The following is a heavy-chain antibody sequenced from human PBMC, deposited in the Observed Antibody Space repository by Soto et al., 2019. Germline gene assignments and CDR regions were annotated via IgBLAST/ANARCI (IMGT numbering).Heavy chain of an antibody. CDR2: INSDGSIT. D-gene: IGHD2-8*01. V-gene: IGHV3-74*01. J-gene: IGHJ4*02. Sequence: EVQLVESGGGLVQPGGSLRLSCAASGFSFSSYCMNWVRQVPGKGLVWVSRINSDGSITVYADSLKGRFTISRDNAKNTLYLPMNSLRAEDTAVYYCARDLGYCTNGVCSSWGQGTLVTVSS. CDR1: GFSFSSYC. CDR3: ARDLGYCTNGVCSS.